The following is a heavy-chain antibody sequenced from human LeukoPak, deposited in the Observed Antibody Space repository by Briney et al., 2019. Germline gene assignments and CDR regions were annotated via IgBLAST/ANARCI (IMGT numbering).Heavy chain of an antibody. CDR2: IIPIFGTA. CDR3: ARDILRAVAGEMPIDY. D-gene: IGHD6-19*01. V-gene: IGHV1-69*05. Sequence: SVKVSCKASGGTLSGSAISWVRQAPGQGLEWMGGIIPIFGTANYAQKFQGRVTMTRDTSISTAYMELSRLRSDDTAVYYCARDILRAVAGEMPIDYWGQGTLVTVSS. CDR1: GGTLSGSA. J-gene: IGHJ4*02.